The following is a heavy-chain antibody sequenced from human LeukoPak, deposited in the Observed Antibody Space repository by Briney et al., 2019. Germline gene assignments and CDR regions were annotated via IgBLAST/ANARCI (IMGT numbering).Heavy chain of an antibody. CDR3: ATSRPIAVAAEGYYYYGMDV. CDR2: IYYSGST. D-gene: IGHD6-19*01. Sequence: SETLSLTCTVSGGSVSSYYWSWMRQPPGKGLEWIGYIYYSGSTNYNPSLNSRVTISVDTSKNQFSLKLSSVTAADTAVYYCATSRPIAVAAEGYYYYGMDVWGQGTTVTVSS. V-gene: IGHV4-59*08. J-gene: IGHJ6*02. CDR1: GGSVSSYY.